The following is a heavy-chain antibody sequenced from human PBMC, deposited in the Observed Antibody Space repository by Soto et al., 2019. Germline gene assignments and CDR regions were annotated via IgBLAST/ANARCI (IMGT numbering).Heavy chain of an antibody. CDR3: AKLDSGWYGGFDY. D-gene: IGHD6-19*01. CDR2: ISAGGDGT. J-gene: IGHJ4*02. Sequence: EVQLLESGGGLVQPGGSLRLSCAASGFTFSSYAMSWVRQAPGKGLEWVSSISAGGDGTYSADSVKGRITISRDNIKNTLYLEMDSVRAEDTAVYYCAKLDSGWYGGFDYWGQGTLVTVSS. CDR1: GFTFSSYA. V-gene: IGHV3-23*01.